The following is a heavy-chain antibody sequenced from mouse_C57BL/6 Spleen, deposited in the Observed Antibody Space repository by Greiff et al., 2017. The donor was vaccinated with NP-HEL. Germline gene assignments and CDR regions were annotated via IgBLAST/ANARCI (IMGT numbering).Heavy chain of an antibody. Sequence: EVQVVESGGGLVQPGGSLSLSCAASGFTFTDYYMSWVRQPPGKALEWLGFIRNKANGYTTAYSASVKGRFTISRDNSQSILYLQMNALRAEDSATYYCARGGYYEYDVGETNYWGQGTTLTVSS. J-gene: IGHJ2*01. CDR2: IRNKANGYTT. V-gene: IGHV7-3*01. D-gene: IGHD2-4*01. CDR3: ARGGYYEYDVGETNY. CDR1: GFTFTDYY.